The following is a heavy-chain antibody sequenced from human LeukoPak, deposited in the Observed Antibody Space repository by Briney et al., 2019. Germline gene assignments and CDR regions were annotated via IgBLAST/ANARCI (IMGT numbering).Heavy chain of an antibody. CDR2: INHSGST. J-gene: IGHJ4*02. CDR3: ARWVGNYYDSSGYSSRMDY. CDR1: GGSFSGYY. Sequence: SETLSLTCAVYGGSFSGYYWSWIRQPPGKGLEWIGEINHSGSTNYNPSLKSRVTISVDTSKNQLSMKLSSVTAADKAVYYCARWVGNYYDSSGYSSRMDYWGQGTLVTVSS. D-gene: IGHD3-22*01. V-gene: IGHV4-34*01.